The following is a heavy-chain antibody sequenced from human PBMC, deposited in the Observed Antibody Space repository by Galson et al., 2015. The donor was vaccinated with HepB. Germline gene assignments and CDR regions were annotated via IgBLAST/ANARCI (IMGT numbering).Heavy chain of an antibody. CDR2: ISYDGSNK. CDR1: GFTFSSYA. D-gene: IGHD6-13*01. CDR3: ARDEGHSSSEAPFDY. Sequence: SLRLSCAASGFTFSSYAMHWVRQAPGKGLEWVAVISYDGSNKYYADSVKGRFTISRDNSKNTLYLQMNSLRAEDTAVYYCARDEGHSSSEAPFDYWGQGTLVTVSS. J-gene: IGHJ4*02. V-gene: IGHV3-30*04.